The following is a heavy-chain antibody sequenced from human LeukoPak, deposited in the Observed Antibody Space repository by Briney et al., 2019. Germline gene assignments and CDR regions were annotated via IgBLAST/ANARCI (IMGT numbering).Heavy chain of an antibody. D-gene: IGHD3-22*01. CDR2: ISSSSSYI. CDR3: ARVARDEYYYDSSGFSLKY. CDR1: GFTFSDYS. Sequence: PGGSLRLSCVVSGFTFSDYSMNWVRQAPGKGLEWVSSISSSSSYIYYADSVNGRSTISRDNAKNSLYLQMNSLRAEDTAVYYCARVARDEYYYDSSGFSLKYWGQGTLVTVSS. J-gene: IGHJ4*02. V-gene: IGHV3-21*01.